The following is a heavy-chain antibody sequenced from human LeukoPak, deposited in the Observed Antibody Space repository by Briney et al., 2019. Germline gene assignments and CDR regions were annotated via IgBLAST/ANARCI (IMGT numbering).Heavy chain of an antibody. CDR2: ISSTSSPI. CDR3: ARDAEYSSSPSYMDV. V-gene: IGHV3-48*01. Sequence: GGSLRLSCAASGVTFNYYNLNWARQAPGKGLEWVSYISSTSSPIYYADSVKGRFTISRDNAKSSLYLQMNSLRAEDTAVYYCARDAEYSSSPSYMDVWGKGTAVTVSS. D-gene: IGHD6-6*01. J-gene: IGHJ6*03. CDR1: GVTFNYYN.